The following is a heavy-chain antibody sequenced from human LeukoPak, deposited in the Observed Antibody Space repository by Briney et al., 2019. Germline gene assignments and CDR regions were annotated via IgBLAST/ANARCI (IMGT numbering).Heavy chain of an antibody. V-gene: IGHV3-23*01. CDR1: GFTFSSYA. D-gene: IGHD6-13*01. Sequence: PGGSLRLSCAASGFTFSSYAMSRVRQAPGKGLEWVSAISGSGGSTYYADSVKGRFTISRDNSKNTLYLQMNSLRAEDTAVYYGEKEVAAAGTIDYWGQGTLVTVSS. CDR2: ISGSGGST. CDR3: EKEVAAAGTIDY. J-gene: IGHJ4*02.